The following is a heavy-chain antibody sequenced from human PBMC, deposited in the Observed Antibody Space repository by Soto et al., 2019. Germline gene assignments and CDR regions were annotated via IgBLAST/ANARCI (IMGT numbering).Heavy chain of an antibody. J-gene: IGHJ6*02. Sequence: PGGPLRLSCAASGFNFNAYVMNWVRQAPGKGLEWVSIISFTGDSRYYADSVKDRFTISRDNSQNTLYLQMNSLRAEDTAVYYCAKKSCSSPGCPYGMDVWGQGTTVTVSS. CDR3: AKKSCSSPGCPYGMDV. V-gene: IGHV3-23*01. CDR1: GFNFNAYV. CDR2: ISFTGDSR. D-gene: IGHD2-2*01.